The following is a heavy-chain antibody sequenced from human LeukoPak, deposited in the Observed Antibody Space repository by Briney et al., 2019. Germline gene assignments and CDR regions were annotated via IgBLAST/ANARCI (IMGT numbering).Heavy chain of an antibody. CDR3: ARGLAVVGAFDI. Sequence: ASVKVSCKASGYTFTSYGISWVRQAPGQGLEWMGIINPSGGSTSYAQKFQGRVTMTRDTSTSTVYMELSSLRSEDTAVYYCARGLAVVGAFDIWGQGTMVTVSS. CDR2: INPSGGST. J-gene: IGHJ3*02. CDR1: GYTFTSYG. V-gene: IGHV1-46*01. D-gene: IGHD2-15*01.